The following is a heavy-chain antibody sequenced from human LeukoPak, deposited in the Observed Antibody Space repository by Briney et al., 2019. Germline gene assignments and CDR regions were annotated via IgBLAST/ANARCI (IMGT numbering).Heavy chain of an antibody. CDR3: ARTSTYYDFWSGYYGMDV. Sequence: SVKVSCKASGGTFSSYAISWVRQAPGQGLEWMGGIIPIFGTANYAQKFQGRVTITADESTSTAYMELSSLRSEDTAVYYCARTSTYYDFWSGYYGMDVWGQGTTVTVSS. CDR1: GGTFSSYA. D-gene: IGHD3-3*01. J-gene: IGHJ6*02. CDR2: IIPIFGTA. V-gene: IGHV1-69*01.